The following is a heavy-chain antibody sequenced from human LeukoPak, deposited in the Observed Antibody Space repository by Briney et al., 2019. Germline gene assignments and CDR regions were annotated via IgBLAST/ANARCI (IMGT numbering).Heavy chain of an antibody. CDR3: ATEEGYNAY. CDR2: IHHSGST. J-gene: IGHJ4*02. CDR1: GGSFSAYY. D-gene: IGHD5-24*01. Sequence: SETLSLTCAVYGGSFSAYYWSWIRQSPGKGLEWIGEIHHSGSTKYNPSLKSRVTISVDMSQSQFCLKLTSVTAADTAVYYCATEEGYNAYWGQGILVTVSS. V-gene: IGHV4-34*01.